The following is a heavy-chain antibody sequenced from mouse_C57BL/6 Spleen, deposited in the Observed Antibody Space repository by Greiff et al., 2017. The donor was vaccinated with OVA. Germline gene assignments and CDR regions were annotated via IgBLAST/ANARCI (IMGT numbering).Heavy chain of an antibody. CDR1: GYTFTDHT. J-gene: IGHJ2*01. CDR3: ARSGNGNYGLYYFDY. V-gene: IGHV1-78*01. Sequence: VQLQQSDAELVKPGASVKISCKVSGYTFTDHTIHWMKQRPEQGLEWIGHIYPRDGSTKYNEKFKGKATLTADKSSSTTYMQLNSLPSEDSAVYFCARSGNGNYGLYYFDYCGQGTTLTVSS. D-gene: IGHD2-1*01. CDR2: IYPRDGST.